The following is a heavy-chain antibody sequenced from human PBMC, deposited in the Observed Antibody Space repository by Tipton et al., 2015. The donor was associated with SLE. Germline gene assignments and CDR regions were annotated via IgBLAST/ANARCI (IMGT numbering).Heavy chain of an antibody. CDR1: GGSISSSSYY. D-gene: IGHD1-26*01. V-gene: IGHV4-39*07. CDR2: IYYSGST. CDR3: ARTIRGGATIGVDY. J-gene: IGHJ4*02. Sequence: TLSLTCTVSGGSISSSSYYWGWIRQPPGKGLEWIGSIYYSGSTYYNPSPKSRVTISVDTSKNQFSLKLSSVTAADTAVYYCARTIRGGATIGVDYWGQGTLVTVSS.